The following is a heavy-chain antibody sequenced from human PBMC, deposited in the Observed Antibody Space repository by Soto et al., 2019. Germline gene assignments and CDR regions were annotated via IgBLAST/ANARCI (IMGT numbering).Heavy chain of an antibody. V-gene: IGHV3-23*01. J-gene: IGHJ4*02. CDR3: VKGKESGYRGAFDS. CDR2: VSGSGGSP. D-gene: IGHD5-18*01. CDR1: GFNFGSYA. Sequence: EEQLLESGGGLVQPGGSLRLSCAASGFNFGSYAMGWVRQAPGKGLEWVSGVSGSGGSPYYADSVKGRPPISKDKAKNPLYLGLNNLRPEDTAVYFCVKGKESGYRGAFDSWGQGTMVTVSS.